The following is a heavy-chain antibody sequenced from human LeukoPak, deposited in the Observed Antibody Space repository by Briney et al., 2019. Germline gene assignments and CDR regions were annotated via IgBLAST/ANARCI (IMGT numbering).Heavy chain of an antibody. CDR1: GFTFSSYW. CDR3: AKFRRSYCGGDCYPGY. V-gene: IGHV3-7*01. D-gene: IGHD2-21*02. J-gene: IGHJ4*02. CDR2: IKHDGSEK. Sequence: GGSLRLSCAASGFTFSSYWMSWVRQAPGKGLEWVANIKHDGSEKYYVDSVKGRFTISRDNAKNSLYLQMNSLRAEDTAVYYCAKFRRSYCGGDCYPGYWGQGALVTVSS.